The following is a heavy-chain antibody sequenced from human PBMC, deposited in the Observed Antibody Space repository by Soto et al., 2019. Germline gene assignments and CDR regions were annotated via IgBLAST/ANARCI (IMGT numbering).Heavy chain of an antibody. V-gene: IGHV3-30*18. CDR3: AKDREGFGS. CDR1: GFTFRNYG. J-gene: IGHJ4*02. CDR2: ISSDGTNK. Sequence: QVQLVESGGGVVQPGRSLRLSCAASGFTFRNYGMVWVRQAPGKGLEWVAVISSDGTNKYYADSVKGRFTISRDSSKNTLYLQMNSLRTEDTAVYYCAKDREGFGSWGQGTLVTVSS.